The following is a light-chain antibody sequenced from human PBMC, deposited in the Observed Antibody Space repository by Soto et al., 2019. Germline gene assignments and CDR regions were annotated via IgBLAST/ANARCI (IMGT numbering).Light chain of an antibody. CDR3: MQTTHWPRT. J-gene: IGKJ4*02. V-gene: IGKV2-30*01. CDR2: KVS. Sequence: EVVMTQSPLSLPVTLGQPASISCRSSQSLLTSDGDTYLNWFHQRPGQSPRRLIYKVSKRDSGVPDRFSGSGSGTDFTLKISRVEAEDVGVDYCMQTTHWPRTLGRGTTVEI. CDR1: QSLLTSDGDTY.